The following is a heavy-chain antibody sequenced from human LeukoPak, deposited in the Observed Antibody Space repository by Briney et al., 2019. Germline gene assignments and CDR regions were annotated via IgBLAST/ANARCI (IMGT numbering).Heavy chain of an antibody. D-gene: IGHD3-10*01. CDR1: GGSIHSY. J-gene: IGHJ5*02. V-gene: IGHV4-4*07. CDR2: ISGSGTI. CDR3: ARDSGTTGEVKFDP. Sequence: SETLSLTCTVSGGSIHSYWSWIRQPTGKGLEWIGRISGSGTITYNPALQSRLTISIDTSKNQFSLKLMSVTAADTAVYYCARDSGTTGEVKFDPWGQGTLVTVSS.